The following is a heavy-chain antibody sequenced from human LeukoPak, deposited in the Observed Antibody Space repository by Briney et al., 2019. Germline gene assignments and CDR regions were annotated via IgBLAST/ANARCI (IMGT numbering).Heavy chain of an antibody. D-gene: IGHD2-2*01. CDR2: ISYDGSNK. J-gene: IGHJ3*02. CDR1: GFTFSSYA. V-gene: IGHV3-30*04. CDR3: FAAAYTGHDAFDI. Sequence: GGSLRLSCAASGFTFSSYAMHWVRQAPGKGLEWVAVISYDGSNKYYADSVKGRFTISRDNSKNTLYLQMNSLRAEDTAVYYCFAAAYTGHDAFDIWGQGTMVTVSS.